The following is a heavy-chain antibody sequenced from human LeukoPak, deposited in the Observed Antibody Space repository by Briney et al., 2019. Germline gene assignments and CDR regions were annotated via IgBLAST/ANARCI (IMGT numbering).Heavy chain of an antibody. D-gene: IGHD4-17*01. CDR1: GFSFDDYG. CDR2: INWNGGST. Sequence: PGGSLRLSCAASGFSFDDYGMSWVRQAPGKGLEWVSGINWNGGSTHYADSVKGRFTISRDNAKNSLYLQMNSLRAEDTALYYCARDSKSDYVGFYWGQGTLVSVSS. J-gene: IGHJ4*02. V-gene: IGHV3-20*04. CDR3: ARDSKSDYVGFY.